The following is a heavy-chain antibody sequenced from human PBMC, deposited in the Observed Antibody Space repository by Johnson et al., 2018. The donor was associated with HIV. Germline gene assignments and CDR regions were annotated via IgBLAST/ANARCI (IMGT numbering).Heavy chain of an antibody. J-gene: IGHJ3*02. D-gene: IGHD2-21*02. CDR3: ARSPASRVGDSFAFDI. CDR1: GFTFDDYG. Sequence: VQLVESGGGVVRPGGSLRLSCAASGFTFDDYGMSWVRQAPGKGLQWVSGINWNGGSTGYADSVKGRFTISRDNAKKSLYLQMNSLKTEDTAVYYCARSPASRVGDSFAFDIWGQGTMVTVSA. V-gene: IGHV3-20*04. CDR2: INWNGGST.